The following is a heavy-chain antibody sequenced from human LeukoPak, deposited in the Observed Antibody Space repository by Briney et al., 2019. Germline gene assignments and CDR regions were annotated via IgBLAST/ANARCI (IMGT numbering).Heavy chain of an antibody. J-gene: IGHJ4*02. CDR2: INPSGGST. CDR3: ARAGGYCSSTSCYGIGVDY. D-gene: IGHD2-2*01. V-gene: IGHV1-46*01. CDR1: GYTFTSYY. Sequence: ASVKVSCKASGYTFTSYYMHWVRQAPGQGLEWMGIINPSGGSTSYAQKFQGRVTMTRDTSTSTVYMELSSLRSEDTAVYYCARAGGYCSSTSCYGIGVDYWAREPWSPSPQ.